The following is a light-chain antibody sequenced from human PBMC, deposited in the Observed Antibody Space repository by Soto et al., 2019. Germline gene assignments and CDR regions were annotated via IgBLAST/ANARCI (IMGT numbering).Light chain of an antibody. CDR3: QPYGSSPPWT. CDR1: QSVSSSY. V-gene: IGKV3-20*01. J-gene: IGKJ1*01. CDR2: GAS. Sequence: GLTKSPGTLSLSPGERATLSCRASQSVSSSYLAWYQQKPGQAPRLLIYGASSRATGIPDRFSGSGSGTDFTLTISRLEPEDFAVYYCQPYGSSPPWTFGQGTK.